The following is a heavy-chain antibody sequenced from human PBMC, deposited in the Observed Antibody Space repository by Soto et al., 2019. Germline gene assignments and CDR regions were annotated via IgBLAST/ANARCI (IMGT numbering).Heavy chain of an antibody. V-gene: IGHV1-3*01. CDR3: ARFYDSSGYYSGFDP. D-gene: IGHD3-22*01. CDR2: INAGNGNT. J-gene: IGHJ5*02. Sequence: AAVKVSCKDSGYTFTKYAMRCVGRAPVQRLEWMGWINAGNGNTKYSQKFQGRVTITRDTSASTAYMELSSLRSEDTAVYYCARFYDSSGYYSGFDPWGQGTLVTVSS. CDR1: GYTFTKYA.